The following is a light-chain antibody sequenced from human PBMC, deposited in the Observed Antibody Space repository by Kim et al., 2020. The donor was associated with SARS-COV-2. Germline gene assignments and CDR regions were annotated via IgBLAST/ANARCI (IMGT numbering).Light chain of an antibody. J-gene: IGKJ2*01. V-gene: IGKV3D-20*01. CDR2: EAS. Sequence: GGSEGGGGSYVGWEGRGRGQRPRRRMYEASTRAVGIPDRFSGSGSGTLFTLTISRLEPEDFAVYYCHHFDNSLYTFGQGTKLEI. CDR3: HHFDNSLYT. CDR1: EGGGGSY.